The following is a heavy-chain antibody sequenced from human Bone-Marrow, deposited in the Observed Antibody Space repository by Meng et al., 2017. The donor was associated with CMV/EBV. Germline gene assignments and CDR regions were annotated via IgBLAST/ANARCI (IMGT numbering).Heavy chain of an antibody. J-gene: IGHJ4*02. D-gene: IGHD6-13*01. V-gene: IGHV4-59*01. CDR2: IYYSGST. CDR3: ARGTSSWFPLFDY. CDR1: GGSISSYY. Sequence: SETLSLTCTVSGGSISSYYWSWIRQPPGNRLEWIGYIYYSGSTNYNPSLKSRVTISVDTSKNQFSLKLSSVTAADTAVYYCARGTSSWFPLFDYWGQGTLVTVSS.